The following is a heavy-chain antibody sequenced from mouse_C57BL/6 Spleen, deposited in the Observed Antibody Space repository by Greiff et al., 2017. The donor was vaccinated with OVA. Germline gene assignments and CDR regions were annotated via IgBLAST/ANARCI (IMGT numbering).Heavy chain of an antibody. V-gene: IGHV2-2*01. Sequence: VQLQQSGPGLVQPSQSLSITCTASGFSLTSYGVHWVRQSPGKGLEWLGVIWSGGSTDYNAAFISRLSISKDNSKSQVFFKMNSLQADDTAIYYCARIRSNYFDDWGQGTTLTVSS. CDR2: IWSGGST. J-gene: IGHJ2*01. CDR1: GFSLTSYG. CDR3: ARIRSNYFDD. D-gene: IGHD5-1*01.